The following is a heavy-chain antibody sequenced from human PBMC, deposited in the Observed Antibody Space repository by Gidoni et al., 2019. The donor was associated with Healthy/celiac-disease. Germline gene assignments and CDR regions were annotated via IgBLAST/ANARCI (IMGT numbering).Heavy chain of an antibody. J-gene: IGHJ6*02. CDR2: IYPGDSDT. D-gene: IGHD5-18*01. V-gene: IGHV5-51*01. CDR1: GYSFTSYW. Sequence: EVQLVQSGAEVKKPGESLKISCKGSGYSFTSYWIGWVRQMPGKGLEWMGIIYPGDSDTRYSPSFQGQVTSSADKSISTAYLQWSSLKASDTAMYYCARSGIQLWPTVYYYYGMDVWGQGTTVTVSS. CDR3: ARSGIQLWPTVYYYYGMDV.